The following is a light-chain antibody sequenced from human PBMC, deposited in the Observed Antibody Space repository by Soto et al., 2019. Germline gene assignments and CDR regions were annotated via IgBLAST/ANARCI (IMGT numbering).Light chain of an antibody. V-gene: IGLV2-14*01. CDR1: SSDVGGYNY. Sequence: QSALTQPASVSGSPGQSITISCTGTSSDVGGYNYVSWYQHHPGKAPQLIIYEVNNRPSGVSNRFSGSKSGNTASLAITGLQAEDEADYYCQSYDSSHVVFGGGTKLTVL. CDR2: EVN. CDR3: QSYDSSHVV. J-gene: IGLJ2*01.